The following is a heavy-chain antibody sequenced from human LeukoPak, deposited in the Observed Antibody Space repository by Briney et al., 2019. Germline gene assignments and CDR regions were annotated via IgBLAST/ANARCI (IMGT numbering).Heavy chain of an antibody. CDR2: IYYSGST. J-gene: IGHJ5*02. Sequence: PSETLSLTCTVSGGSISSGGYYWSWIRQHPGKGLEWIGYIYYSGSTYYNPSLKSRVTISVDTSENQFSLKLSSVTAADTAVYYCAREHIVVVTATNNWFDPWGQGTLVTVSS. D-gene: IGHD2-21*02. CDR1: GGSISSGGYY. CDR3: AREHIVVVTATNNWFDP. V-gene: IGHV4-31*03.